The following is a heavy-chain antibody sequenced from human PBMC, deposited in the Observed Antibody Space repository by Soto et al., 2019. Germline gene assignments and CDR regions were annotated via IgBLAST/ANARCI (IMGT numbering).Heavy chain of an antibody. CDR2: IKTDGSSP. CDR1: GFTFNNYW. Sequence: EVLLVESGGGLVHPGGSLRLSCVASGFTFNNYWMHWVRQVPGRGLVWVSRIKTDGSSPNYADSVEGRFTISSDNAKNTLYLQMNSLRAEDTAVYYCARYRIAGSGSCDNWGQGTLVTVAS. CDR3: ARYRIAGSGSCDN. J-gene: IGHJ4*02. D-gene: IGHD3-10*01. V-gene: IGHV3-74*01.